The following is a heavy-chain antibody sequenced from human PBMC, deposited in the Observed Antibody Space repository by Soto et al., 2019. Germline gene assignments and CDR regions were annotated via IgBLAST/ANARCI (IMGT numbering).Heavy chain of an antibody. J-gene: IGHJ3*02. CDR1: GYTFTGYY. V-gene: IGHV1-2*04. CDR3: AREAQEYAQDAFDI. Sequence: ASVKVSCKASGYTFTGYYMHWVRQAPGQGLEWMGWINPNSGGTNYAQKFQGWVTMTRDTSISTAYMELSRLRSDDTAVYYCAREAQEYAQDAFDIWGQGKMVPVS. CDR2: INPNSGGT. D-gene: IGHD2-2*01.